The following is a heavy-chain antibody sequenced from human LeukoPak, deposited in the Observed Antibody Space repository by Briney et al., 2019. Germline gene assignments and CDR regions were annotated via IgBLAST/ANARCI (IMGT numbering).Heavy chain of an antibody. V-gene: IGHV6-1*01. Sequence: SQTLSLTCAISGVSVSTNSAAWNWIRQSPSGGLEWLGRTYYRSKWYNEYPVSVRSRITFNPDTSKNHVSLKLSSVTAADTAVYYCARARMVRGVMWYYFDYWGQGTLVTVSS. D-gene: IGHD3-10*01. CDR3: ARARMVRGVMWYYFDY. CDR1: GVSVSTNSAA. CDR2: TYYRSKWYN. J-gene: IGHJ4*02.